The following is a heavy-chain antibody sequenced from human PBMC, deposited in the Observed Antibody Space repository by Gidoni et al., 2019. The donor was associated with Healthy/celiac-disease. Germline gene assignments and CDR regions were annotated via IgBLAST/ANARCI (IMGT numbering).Heavy chain of an antibody. CDR2: IIGSGGST. V-gene: IGHV3-23*01. CDR3: ANGGDYYDSSGYYDY. D-gene: IGHD3-22*01. CDR1: GFTFSSYA. J-gene: IGHJ4*02. Sequence: EVQLLESGGGLVQPGGSLSLSCAASGFTFSSYAMSWVRQAPGKGLEWVSAIIGSGGSTYYADSVKGRFTISRDNSKNTLYLQMNSLRAEDTAVYYCANGGDYYDSSGYYDYWGQGTLVTVSS.